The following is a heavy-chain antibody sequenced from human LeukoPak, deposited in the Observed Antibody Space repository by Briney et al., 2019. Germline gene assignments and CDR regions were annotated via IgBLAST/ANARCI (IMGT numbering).Heavy chain of an antibody. V-gene: IGHV3-7*01. Sequence: PGGSLRLSCAASGFTFSSLWMSWVRQAPGRGPEGVANIKQDGGTTYYVASVKGRFTISRDNAKNSLSPQMSSLRAEDTAVYYCTKARQGPNQYHMDVWGKGTTVTVSS. J-gene: IGHJ6*03. CDR2: IKQDGGTT. CDR3: TKARQGPNQYHMDV. CDR1: GFTFSSLW.